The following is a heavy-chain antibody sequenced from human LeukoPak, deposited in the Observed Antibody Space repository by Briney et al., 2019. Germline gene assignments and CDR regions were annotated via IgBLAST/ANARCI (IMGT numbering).Heavy chain of an antibody. V-gene: IGHV3-21*01. CDR2: ISSSSSYI. Sequence: GGSLRLSCAASGFTFSSYSMNWVRQAPGKGLEWVSSISSSSSYIYYADSVKGRFTISRDNAKNSLYLQMNSLRAEDTAVYYCAREGHHYGGNSGYWGQGTLVTVSS. J-gene: IGHJ4*02. D-gene: IGHD4-23*01. CDR3: AREGHHYGGNSGY. CDR1: GFTFSSYS.